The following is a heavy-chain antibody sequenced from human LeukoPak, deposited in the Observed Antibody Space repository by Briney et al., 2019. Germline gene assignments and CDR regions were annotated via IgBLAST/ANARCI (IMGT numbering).Heavy chain of an antibody. V-gene: IGHV4-34*01. CDR2: INHSGST. D-gene: IGHD3-22*01. Sequence: PSETLSLTCAVYGGSFSGYYWSWIRQPPGKGLEWIGEINHSGSTNYNPSLKSRVTISVDTSKNQFSLKLSSVTAADTAVYYCARGKLYYYDIEAFDIWGQGTMVTVSS. J-gene: IGHJ3*02. CDR1: GGSFSGYY. CDR3: ARGKLYYYDIEAFDI.